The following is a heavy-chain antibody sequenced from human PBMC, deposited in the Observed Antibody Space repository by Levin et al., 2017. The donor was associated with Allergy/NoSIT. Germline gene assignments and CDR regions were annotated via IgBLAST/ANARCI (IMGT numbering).Heavy chain of an antibody. J-gene: IGHJ4*02. CDR3: ARTRGLGYART. D-gene: IGHD2-2*01. Sequence: SETLSLTCAVSGGSITSSSYYWCWIRQPPGKGLAWIGSIYYSGSTYYNPSLKSRVTISVDTSKNHISLKLSSVTASDTAVYYCARTRGLGYARTWGQGTLVTVSS. CDR1: GGSITSSSYY. V-gene: IGHV4-39*01. CDR2: IYYSGST.